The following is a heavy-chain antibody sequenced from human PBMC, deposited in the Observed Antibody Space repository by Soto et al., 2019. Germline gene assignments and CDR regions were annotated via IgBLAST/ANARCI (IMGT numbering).Heavy chain of an antibody. CDR2: INPNSGGT. V-gene: IGHV1-2*04. CDR3: ARETPTYYDYIWGSYRPARWFDP. Sequence: GASVKVSCKASGYTFTSYGISWVRQAPGQGLEWMGWINPNSGGTNYAQKFQGWVTMTRDTSISTAYMELSRLRSDDTAVYYCARETPTYYDYIWGSYRPARWFDPWGQGTLVTVSS. J-gene: IGHJ5*02. CDR1: GYTFTSYG. D-gene: IGHD3-16*02.